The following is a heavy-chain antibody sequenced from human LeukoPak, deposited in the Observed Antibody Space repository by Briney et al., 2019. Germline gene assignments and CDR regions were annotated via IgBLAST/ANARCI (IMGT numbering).Heavy chain of an antibody. J-gene: IGHJ4*02. V-gene: IGHV4-4*07. D-gene: IGHD3-16*02. CDR2: IYTTGRT. Sequence: SETPSLTCSVPGGSTSSYWWSSIRQPARTGLEFIGRIYTTGRTNYNPSLKSRVSMSVDTSKNKFSLELRSVTAADTAVYFCARAGYTISSYRFDYWGQGALVTVSS. CDR1: GGSTSSYW. CDR3: ARAGYTISSYRFDY.